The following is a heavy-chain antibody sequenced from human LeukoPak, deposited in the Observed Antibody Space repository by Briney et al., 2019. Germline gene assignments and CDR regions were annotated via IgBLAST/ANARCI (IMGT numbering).Heavy chain of an antibody. CDR2: VSYDGTDT. V-gene: IGHV3-30-3*01. D-gene: IGHD3-9*01. CDR1: GFTFTNYA. J-gene: IGHJ4*02. CDR3: ARGGVLRYFDWSTNFDY. Sequence: GGSLRLSCAASGFTFTNYAMNWVRQAPGKGLEWVATVSYDGTDTSYADSVKGRFTISRDNSKNTLYLQMNSLRAEDTAVYYCARGGVLRYFDWSTNFDYWGQGTLVTVSS.